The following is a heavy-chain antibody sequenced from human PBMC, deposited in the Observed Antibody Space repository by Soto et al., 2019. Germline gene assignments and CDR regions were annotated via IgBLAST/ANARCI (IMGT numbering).Heavy chain of an antibody. CDR3: ARQKLYYDFWSGYPSHYYYGMDV. D-gene: IGHD3-3*01. CDR1: GGSFSGYY. CDR2: INHSGST. J-gene: IGHJ6*02. V-gene: IGHV4-34*01. Sequence: SDTLSLTCAVYGGSFSGYYWSWIRQPPGKGLEWIGEINHSGSTNYNQSLKSRVTISVDTSKNQFSLKLSSVTAADTAVYYCARQKLYYDFWSGYPSHYYYGMDVWGQGTTVTVSS.